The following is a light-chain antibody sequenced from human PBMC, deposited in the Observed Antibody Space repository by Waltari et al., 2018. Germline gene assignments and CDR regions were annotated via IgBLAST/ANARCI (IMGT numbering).Light chain of an antibody. CDR3: QQFYSTPYT. CDR1: QSVLYSSNNLNY. CDR2: WAS. J-gene: IGKJ2*01. Sequence: EIVLTQSPATLSVSPGERATLSCRASQSVLYSSNNLNYFAWYQQKPGQPPKLLIYWASTRESGVPDRFSGSGSGTDFTLTISSLQAEDVAVYYCQQFYSTPYTFGQGTKLEIK. V-gene: IGKV4-1*01.